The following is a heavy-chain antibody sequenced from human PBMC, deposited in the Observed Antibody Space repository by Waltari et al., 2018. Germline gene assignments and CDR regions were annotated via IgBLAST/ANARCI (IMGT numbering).Heavy chain of an antibody. CDR1: GYTFTKYF. Sequence: QGQLEQSGAEVKKPGASVKVSCKALGYTFTKYFIHWVRQAPGPGLAWMGRLNCSSGGINYAPKFKGRVSMTRDTSINTAYMELSGLTTNDTAVYYCSNPDGFWGQGTMVTVSS. CDR3: SNPDGF. CDR2: LNCSSGGI. D-gene: IGHD4-17*01. J-gene: IGHJ4*03. V-gene: IGHV1-2*06.